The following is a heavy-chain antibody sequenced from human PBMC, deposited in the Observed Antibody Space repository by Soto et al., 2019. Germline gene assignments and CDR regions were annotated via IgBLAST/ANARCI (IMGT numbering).Heavy chain of an antibody. D-gene: IGHD4-17*01. CDR2: IYHSGST. V-gene: IGHV4-30-2*01. J-gene: IGHJ4*02. CDR1: GGSISKNGYS. CDR3: ARTVTTGPFFDF. Sequence: QLHLQESGSGLVKPSQTLSLTCAVSGGSISKNGYSWSWIRQPPRKGLEWIGYIYHSGSTYYNPSLKSRVSISVDRSNHRFSLNLSSVTAADTAVYYCARTVTTGPFFDFWGQGTLVTVSS.